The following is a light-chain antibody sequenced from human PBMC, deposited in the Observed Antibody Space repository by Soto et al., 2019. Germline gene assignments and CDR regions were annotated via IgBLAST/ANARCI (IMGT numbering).Light chain of an antibody. Sequence: EIVLTQSPGTLSLSPGERATLSCRASQSVSSSDLAWYQQKPGQAPRLLIYGASRRATGIPDRFSGSGSGTDFTLTISRLEPEDFAVYYCQQYGSSFGGGTKVEIK. V-gene: IGKV3-20*01. J-gene: IGKJ4*01. CDR2: GAS. CDR1: QSVSSSD. CDR3: QQYGSS.